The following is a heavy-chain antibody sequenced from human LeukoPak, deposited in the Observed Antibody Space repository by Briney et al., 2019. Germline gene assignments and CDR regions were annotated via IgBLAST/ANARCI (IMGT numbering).Heavy chain of an antibody. D-gene: IGHD2-2*01. CDR2: ITGYSGGST. CDR3: ARVVPAAHYGMDV. CDR1: GFTFTRYA. V-gene: IGHV3-23*01. Sequence: GGSLRLSCAASGFTFTRYAMSWVRQAPGKGLEWVSAITGYSGGSTYYADSVKGRFTISRDNSKNTLYLQMNSLRAEDTAVYYCARVVPAAHYGMDVWGQGTTVTVSS. J-gene: IGHJ6*02.